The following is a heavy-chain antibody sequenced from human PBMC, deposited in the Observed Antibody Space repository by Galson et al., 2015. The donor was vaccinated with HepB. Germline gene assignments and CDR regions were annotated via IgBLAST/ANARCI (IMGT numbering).Heavy chain of an antibody. CDR3: ARDQWRIFDY. D-gene: IGHD2-8*01. V-gene: IGHV3-7*03. Sequence: SLRLSCAASGFTFSTYWMGWVRQAPGKGLEWVANIKEDGNDKYYVDSVKGRFTISRDNAKNSLYLHMNSLRAEDTAVYYCARDQWRIFDYWGQGTLVTVSS. CDR1: GFTFSTYW. J-gene: IGHJ4*02. CDR2: IKEDGNDK.